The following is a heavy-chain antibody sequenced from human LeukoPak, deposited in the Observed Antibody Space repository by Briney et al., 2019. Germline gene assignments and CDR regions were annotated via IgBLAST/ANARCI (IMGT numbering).Heavy chain of an antibody. CDR2: ISDSGGDT. CDR3: AKHIQYSSSSAYFDY. Sequence: GGSLRLSCAVSGFTFNNYAMSWVRQAPGKGLEWVSAISDSGGDTYYADSVKGRFTIPRDNFKNTLYLQMNSLRAEDTATYYCAKHIQYSSSSAYFDYWGQGTLVTVSS. V-gene: IGHV3-23*01. CDR1: GFTFNNYA. J-gene: IGHJ4*02. D-gene: IGHD6-6*01.